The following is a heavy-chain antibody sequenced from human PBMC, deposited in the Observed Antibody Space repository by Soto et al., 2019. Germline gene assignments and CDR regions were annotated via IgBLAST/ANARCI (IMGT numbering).Heavy chain of an antibody. V-gene: IGHV1-18*01. CDR1: GYTFTTYG. CDR3: ASDARAYCSGDNCEHYFDY. CDR2: ISGYNGNT. D-gene: IGHD2-15*01. J-gene: IGHJ4*02. Sequence: QVQLVQSGAEVKKPGASVKVSCKTSGYTFTTYGVSWVRQAPGLGLEWMGWISGYNGNTNSAPKFQGRVAMTTDTSTSTAYMELRSLRSDDTAVYYCASDARAYCSGDNCEHYFDYWRQGTLVTVSS.